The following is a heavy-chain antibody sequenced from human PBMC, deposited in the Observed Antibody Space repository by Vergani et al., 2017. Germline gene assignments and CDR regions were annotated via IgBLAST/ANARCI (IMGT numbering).Heavy chain of an antibody. CDR3: SVDYCSSTSCYSY. D-gene: IGHD2-2*02. V-gene: IGHV5-51*03. CDR2: IDPGDSDT. J-gene: IGHJ4*02. Sequence: EVQLVQSGAEVKKPGGSLKISGKGSGSSFTSYGIGGGRQMPGKGLEWMGIIDPGDSDTRYSPSFQGQVTISADKSISTAYLQWSSLKASDTAMYYCSVDYCSSTSCYSYWGQGTLVTVSS. CDR1: GSSFTSYG.